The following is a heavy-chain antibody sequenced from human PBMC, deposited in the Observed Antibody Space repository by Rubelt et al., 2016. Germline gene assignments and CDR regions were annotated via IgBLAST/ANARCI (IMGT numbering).Heavy chain of an antibody. Sequence: QVQLQESGPGLVRPSETLSLTCSVSSGSVSSNPDYWNWIRQPPGKGLEWLGYIYYTGSFKYNPSLKGRVSMSVDTSRNRFSLRLTSVTTADTAVDYCVRAVGPSSGFDSWGPGMPVTVSS. D-gene: IGHD1-26*01. J-gene: IGHJ4*02. V-gene: IGHV4-61*01. CDR1: SGSVSSNPDY. CDR3: VRAVGPSSGFDS. CDR2: IYYTGSF.